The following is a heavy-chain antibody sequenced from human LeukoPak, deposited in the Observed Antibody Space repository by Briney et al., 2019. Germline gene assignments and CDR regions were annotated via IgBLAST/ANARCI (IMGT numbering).Heavy chain of an antibody. CDR2: INPNNGGT. D-gene: IGHD3-16*02. J-gene: IGHJ4*02. Sequence: GASVKVSCKASGYTFTSYDINWVRQAPGQGLEWMGWINPNNGGTNYALQFQGRVTLTRDTSISTAYMELSRLRSDDTAVYYCARIMITFGGVIAFDYWGQGTLVTVSS. CDR3: ARIMITFGGVIAFDY. CDR1: GYTFTSYD. V-gene: IGHV1-2*02.